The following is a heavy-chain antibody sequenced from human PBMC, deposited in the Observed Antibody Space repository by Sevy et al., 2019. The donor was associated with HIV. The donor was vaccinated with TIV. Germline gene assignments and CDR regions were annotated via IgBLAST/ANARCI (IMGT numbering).Heavy chain of an antibody. D-gene: IGHD3-3*01. CDR3: TTAIFGVVHSGLS. Sequence: GGSLRLSCAASGFTFSNAWMSWVRQAPGKGLEWVGRIKSKTDGGTTDYAAPVKGRFTISREDSKNTLYLQMNSLKTEDTAVYYCTTAIFGVVHSGLSWGQGTLVTVSS. CDR2: IKSKTDGGTT. V-gene: IGHV3-15*01. CDR1: GFTFSNAW. J-gene: IGHJ4*02.